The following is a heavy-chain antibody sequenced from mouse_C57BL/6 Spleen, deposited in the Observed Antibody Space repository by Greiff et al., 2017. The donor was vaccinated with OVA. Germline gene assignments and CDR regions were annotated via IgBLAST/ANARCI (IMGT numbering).Heavy chain of an antibody. Sequence: QVQLQQPGAELVKPGASVKMSCKASGYTFTSYWITWVKQRPGQGLEWIGDIYPGSGSTNYNEKFKSKATLTVDKSSSTAYMQLSSLTSEDTAVYYCTGPGTDYWGQGTTLTVSS. V-gene: IGHV1-55*01. D-gene: IGHD4-1*01. CDR2: IYPGSGST. CDR1: GYTFTSYW. J-gene: IGHJ2*01. CDR3: TGPGTDY.